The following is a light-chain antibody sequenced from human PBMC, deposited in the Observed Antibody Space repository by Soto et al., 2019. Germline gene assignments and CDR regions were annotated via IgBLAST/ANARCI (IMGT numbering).Light chain of an antibody. V-gene: IGLV1-47*01. Sequence: QSVLTQPPSASGTPGQRVTISCSGSSSNIGSNYVSWYQQLPVTSPKLLIYRNNQRPSGVPDRFSGSKSGTSASLAISGLRSEDEADYYCAAWDDSLREVFGGGTQLTVL. J-gene: IGLJ2*01. CDR3: AAWDDSLREV. CDR1: SSNIGSNY. CDR2: RNN.